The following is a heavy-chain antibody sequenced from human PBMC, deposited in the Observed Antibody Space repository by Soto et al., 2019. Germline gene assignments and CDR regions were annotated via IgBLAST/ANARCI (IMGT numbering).Heavy chain of an antibody. CDR3: ARNIAAADMGGGVDYYGMDV. J-gene: IGHJ6*02. Sequence: SQTLSLTCAISGDSVSSNSAAWNWIRQSPSRGLEWLGRTYYRSKWYNDYAVSVKSRITINPDTSKNQFSLQLNSVTPEDTAVYYCARNIAAADMGGGVDYYGMDVWGQGTTVTVSS. CDR1: GDSVSSNSAA. CDR2: TYYRSKWYN. V-gene: IGHV6-1*01. D-gene: IGHD6-13*01.